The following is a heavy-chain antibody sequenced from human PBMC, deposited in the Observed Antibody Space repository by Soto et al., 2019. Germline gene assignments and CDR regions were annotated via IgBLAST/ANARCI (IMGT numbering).Heavy chain of an antibody. CDR2: IYWDNDK. Sequence: QITLKESGPTLVEPTQTLTLTCTFSGFSLATSGVGVGWLRQPPGKALECLALIYWDNDKRYNPSLKSRLTVTKDTSKNLVVHIMTNMDPVDTATYYCAHRLEYSASWEVGYFDYWGQGALVTVSS. CDR3: AHRLEYSASWEVGYFDY. J-gene: IGHJ4*02. V-gene: IGHV2-5*02. D-gene: IGHD6-6*01. CDR1: GFSLATSGVG.